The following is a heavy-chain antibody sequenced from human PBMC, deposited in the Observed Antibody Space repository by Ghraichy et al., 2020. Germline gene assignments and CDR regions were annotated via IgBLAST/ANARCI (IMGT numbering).Heavy chain of an antibody. CDR2: ISSSSSTI. Sequence: GGSLRLSCAASGFTFSSYSMNWVRQAPGKGLEWVSYISSSSSTIYYADSVKGRFTISRDNAKNSLYLQMNSLRAEDTAVYYCARGSQYQPRDWGQGTLVTVSS. CDR3: ARGSQYQPRD. V-gene: IGHV3-48*04. J-gene: IGHJ4*02. D-gene: IGHD2-2*01. CDR1: GFTFSSYS.